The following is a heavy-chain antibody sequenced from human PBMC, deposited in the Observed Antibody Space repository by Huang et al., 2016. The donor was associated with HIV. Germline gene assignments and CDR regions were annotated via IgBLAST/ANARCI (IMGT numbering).Heavy chain of an antibody. J-gene: IGHJ3*02. CDR2: ISDSGST. D-gene: IGHD3-22*01. CDR1: GGSFSGHY. CDR3: ARMFKYDSGGYWGNDAFDI. Sequence: QVQLQQWGAELLKPSETLSLTCAVSGGSFSGHYWPWIRQPPGRGLGWIGEISDSGSTTYNPSLKSRVTISGDTSQSQFSLKLNSVTAADTAIYYCARMFKYDSGGYWGNDAFDIWGQGTMVTVSS. V-gene: IGHV4-34*02.